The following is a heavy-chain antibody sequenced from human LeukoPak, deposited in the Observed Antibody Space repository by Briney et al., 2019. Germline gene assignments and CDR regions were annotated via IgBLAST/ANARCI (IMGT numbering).Heavy chain of an antibody. D-gene: IGHD6-19*01. Sequence: ASVKVSCKASGYTFTDYFIHWVRQAPGQGLGWVGWINPNTGGTKYAEKFQGRVTLTRDTSITTTYMELGRLTSDDTAVFYCANLPLSSGVDYWGQGTLVTVSS. J-gene: IGHJ4*02. CDR2: INPNTGGT. CDR1: GYTFTDYF. CDR3: ANLPLSSGVDY. V-gene: IGHV1-2*02.